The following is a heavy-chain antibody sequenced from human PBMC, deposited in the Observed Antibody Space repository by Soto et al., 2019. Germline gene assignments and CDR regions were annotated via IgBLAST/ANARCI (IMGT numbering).Heavy chain of an antibody. CDR2: ISYSGRT. CDR1: GGSITSGDYY. V-gene: IGHV4-31*03. D-gene: IGHD3-16*02. Sequence: SETLSLTCTVSGGSITSGDYYSSWIRQHPGKGLEWIGYISYSGRTYCNPSLKSRVTMSMDTSRNQFSLKLSSVTAADTAVYYCARSIHLGDLSLGYWGQGTLVTVSS. CDR3: ARSIHLGDLSLGY. J-gene: IGHJ4*02.